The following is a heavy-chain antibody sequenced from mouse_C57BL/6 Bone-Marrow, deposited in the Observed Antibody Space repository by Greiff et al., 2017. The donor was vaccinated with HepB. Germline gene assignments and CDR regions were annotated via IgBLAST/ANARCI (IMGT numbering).Heavy chain of an antibody. CDR3: AIYSNYNYAMDY. CDR2: IDPSDSYT. Sequence: QVQLQQPGAELVMPGASVKLSCKASGYTFTSYWMHWVKQRPGQGLEWIGEIDPSDSYTNYNQKFKGKSTLTVDKSSSTAYMQLSSLTSEDSAVYYCAIYSNYNYAMDYWGQGTSVTVSS. D-gene: IGHD2-5*01. J-gene: IGHJ4*01. V-gene: IGHV1-69*01. CDR1: GYTFTSYW.